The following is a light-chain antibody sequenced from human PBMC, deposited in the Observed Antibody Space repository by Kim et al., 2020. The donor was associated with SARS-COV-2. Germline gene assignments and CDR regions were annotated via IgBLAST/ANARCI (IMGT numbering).Light chain of an antibody. V-gene: IGLV3-19*01. CDR2: GKN. J-gene: IGLJ2*01. CDR3: NSRDSRGNVV. Sequence: SSELTQDPAVSVALGQTVRITCQGDSLRSYYASWYQQKPGQAPVLVIYGKNNRPSGIPDRFSGSSSGNTASLTITGAPADGEADYYCNSRDSRGNVVFGG. CDR1: SLRSYY.